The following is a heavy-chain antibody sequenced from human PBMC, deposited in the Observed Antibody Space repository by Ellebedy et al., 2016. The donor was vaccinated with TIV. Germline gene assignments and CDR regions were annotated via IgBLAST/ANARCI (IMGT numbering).Heavy chain of an antibody. J-gene: IGHJ4*02. Sequence: GGSLRLSCAPSGFPFSNYWMTWVRQAPGKGLEWVSYISSSSSTIYYADSVKGRFTISRDNAKNALYLQMNSLRPEDTAVYYCARDQWLGRAYYFDYWGQGTLLTVSS. CDR2: ISSSSSTI. D-gene: IGHD6-19*01. CDR3: ARDQWLGRAYYFDY. CDR1: GFPFSNYW. V-gene: IGHV3-48*04.